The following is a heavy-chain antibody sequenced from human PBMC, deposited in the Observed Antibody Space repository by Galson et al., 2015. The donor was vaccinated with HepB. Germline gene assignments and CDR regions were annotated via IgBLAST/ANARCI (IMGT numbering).Heavy chain of an antibody. CDR3: ARDQGDDYVNYYYYHGMDV. V-gene: IGHV3-66*03. CDR1: GFTFSGNY. CDR2: IYSSTTT. Sequence: SLRLSCAASGFTFSGNYMSWVRQAPGKGLEWVSLIYSSTTTYYADSVKGRFTISRDNSKNALYLQMNSLRAEDTAVYYCARDQGDDYVNYYYYHGMDVWGQGTTVTVSS. J-gene: IGHJ6*02. D-gene: IGHD3-16*01.